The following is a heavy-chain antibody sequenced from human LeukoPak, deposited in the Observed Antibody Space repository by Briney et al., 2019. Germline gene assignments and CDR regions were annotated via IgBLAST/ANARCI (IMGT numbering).Heavy chain of an antibody. Sequence: SETLSLTCAVYGGSFSGYYWSWIRQPPGKGLEWIGEINHSGSTNYNPSLKSRVTISVDTSKNQFSLKLSSVTAADTAVYYCARGPIMRNYYYDSRCNWFDPWGQGTLVTVSS. V-gene: IGHV4-34*01. CDR1: GGSFSGYY. CDR3: ARGPIMRNYYYDSRCNWFDP. CDR2: INHSGST. D-gene: IGHD3-22*01. J-gene: IGHJ5*02.